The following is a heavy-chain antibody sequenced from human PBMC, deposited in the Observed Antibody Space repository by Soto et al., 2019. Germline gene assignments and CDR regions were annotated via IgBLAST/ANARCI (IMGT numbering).Heavy chain of an antibody. V-gene: IGHV4-30-4*01. D-gene: IGHD6-13*01. J-gene: IGHJ4*02. Sequence: QVQLQESGPGLVKPSQTLSLTCTVSGGSISSRGYHWSWIRQPPGKGLEWIGCLYYSGSTYYNPSLKGRVTMSLDTSKNQSSVKLSSVTAADTAVYYCARDSSSWTTGLLDYWGQGTLVTVSS. CDR3: ARDSSSWTTGLLDY. CDR1: GGSISSRGYH. CDR2: LYYSGST.